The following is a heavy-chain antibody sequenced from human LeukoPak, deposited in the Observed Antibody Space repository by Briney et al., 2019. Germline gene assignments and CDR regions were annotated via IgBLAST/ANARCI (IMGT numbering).Heavy chain of an antibody. Sequence: PGGSLRLSCAASGFTFSSYAMSWVRQAPGKGLEWVSTISGSGGATYYADSVKGRFTISRDNAKNSLYLQMNSLRAEDTAVYYCARIDLLLWFGELPVDYWGQGTLVTVSS. J-gene: IGHJ4*02. CDR3: ARIDLLLWFGELPVDY. V-gene: IGHV3-23*01. CDR1: GFTFSSYA. CDR2: ISGSGGAT. D-gene: IGHD3-10*01.